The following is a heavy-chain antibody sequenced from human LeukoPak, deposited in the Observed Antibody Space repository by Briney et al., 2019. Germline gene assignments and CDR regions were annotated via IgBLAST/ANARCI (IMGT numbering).Heavy chain of an antibody. V-gene: IGHV1-46*01. Sequence: ASVKVSCKASGYTFTSYYMHWVRQAPGQGLEWMGIINPSGGSTSYAQKFQGRVTMTRDTSTSTVYMELSSLRSEDTAVYYCARAQVRIRDFWSGQAHGYWGQGTLVTVSS. CDR2: INPSGGST. D-gene: IGHD3-3*01. CDR1: GYTFTSYY. J-gene: IGHJ4*02. CDR3: ARAQVRIRDFWSGQAHGY.